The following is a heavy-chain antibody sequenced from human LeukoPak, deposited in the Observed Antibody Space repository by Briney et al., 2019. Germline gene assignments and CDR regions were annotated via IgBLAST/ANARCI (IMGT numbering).Heavy chain of an antibody. Sequence: SETLSLTCTVSGGSISSSSYYWGWIRQPPGKGLEWIGSIYYSGSTYYNPSLKSRVTISVDTSKNQFSLKLSSVTAADTAVYYCARDRDLRWFDPWGQGTLVTVSS. CDR1: GGSISSSSYY. J-gene: IGHJ5*02. D-gene: IGHD3-10*01. V-gene: IGHV4-39*02. CDR3: ARDRDLRWFDP. CDR2: IYYSGST.